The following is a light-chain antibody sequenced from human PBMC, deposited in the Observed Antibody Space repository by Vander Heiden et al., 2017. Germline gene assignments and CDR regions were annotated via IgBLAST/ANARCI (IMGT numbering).Light chain of an antibody. CDR2: DDS. V-gene: IGLV3-21*02. CDR3: QVWDSSSDHPGV. J-gene: IGLJ2*01. CDR1: NIGSKS. Sequence: SYVLTQPPSFSLAPGPPARLPCRGNNIGSKSVHWYQQKPGQAPVLVVYDDSDRPSGIPERFSGSNSGNTATLTISRVEAGDEADYYCQVWDSSSDHPGVFGGGTKLTVL.